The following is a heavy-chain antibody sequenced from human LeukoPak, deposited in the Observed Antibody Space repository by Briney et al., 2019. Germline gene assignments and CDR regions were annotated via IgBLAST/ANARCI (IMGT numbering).Heavy chain of an antibody. CDR2: INHSGST. CDR1: GGSFSGYY. V-gene: IGHV4-34*01. D-gene: IGHD3-3*01. J-gene: IGHJ2*01. CDR3: ARDFSYYDFWSGYLTAAGTRGYFDL. Sequence: SETLSLTCAVYGGSFSGYYWSWIRQPPGKGLEWIGEINHSGSTNYNPSLKSRVTISVDTSKNQFSLKLSSVTAADTAVYYCARDFSYYDFWSGYLTAAGTRGYFDLWGRGTLVTVSS.